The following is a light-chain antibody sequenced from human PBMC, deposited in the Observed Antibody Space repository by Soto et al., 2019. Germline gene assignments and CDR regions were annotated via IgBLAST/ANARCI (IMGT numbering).Light chain of an antibody. V-gene: IGLV2-14*03. J-gene: IGLJ2*01. Sequence: QSVLTQPASVSEFPGQSVTISCIGTSSDVGAYNYVSWCQQHPGKAPTLIIFDVHRPPSGISNRFSGSKSRNTASLTVSGLHAGDEDDNYCSSFTVMNTQVFGGGTKVTVL. CDR1: SSDVGAYNY. CDR3: SSFTVMNTQV. CDR2: DVH.